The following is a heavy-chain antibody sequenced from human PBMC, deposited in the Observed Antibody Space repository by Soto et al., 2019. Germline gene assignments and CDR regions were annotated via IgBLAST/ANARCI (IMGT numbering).Heavy chain of an antibody. CDR1: GYTFTSYG. J-gene: IGHJ4*02. CDR2: ISAYSGNT. CDR3: ARQYDILTGYYLEVGY. V-gene: IGHV1-18*01. Sequence: QVQLVQSGAEVKKPGASVKVSCKASGYTFTSYGISWVRQAPGQGLEWMGWISAYSGNTNYAQNLQGRVTRTTDTSTRTAYMELRSLRSDDTAVYYCARQYDILTGYYLEVGYWGQGTLVTVSS. D-gene: IGHD3-9*01.